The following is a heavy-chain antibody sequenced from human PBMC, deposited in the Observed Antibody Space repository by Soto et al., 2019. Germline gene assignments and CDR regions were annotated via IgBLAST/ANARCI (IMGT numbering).Heavy chain of an antibody. V-gene: IGHV4-59*01. D-gene: IGHD5-18*01. CDR1: GGSISSYY. CDR2: IYYSGST. CDR3: ARAKGDTAMVTYY. J-gene: IGHJ4*02. Sequence: SETLSLTCTVSGGSISSYYWSWIRQPPGKGLEWIGYIYYSGSTNYNPSLKSRVTISVDTSKNQFSLKLSSVTAADTAVYYCARAKGDTAMVTYYWGQGTLVTSPQ.